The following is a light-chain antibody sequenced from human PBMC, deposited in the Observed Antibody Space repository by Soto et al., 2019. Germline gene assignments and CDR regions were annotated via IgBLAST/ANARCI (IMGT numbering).Light chain of an antibody. CDR1: SSDVGGYNF. V-gene: IGLV2-8*01. CDR3: SSYSGNYIVL. Sequence: QSALTQPPSASGSPGQSVTISCTGTSSDVGGYNFVSWYQHHPGKAPKLMIYEVSKRPSGVPDRFSGSKSGNTASLTVSGLQVEDEADYYCSSYSGNYIVLLGGGTKLTVL. CDR2: EVS. J-gene: IGLJ2*01.